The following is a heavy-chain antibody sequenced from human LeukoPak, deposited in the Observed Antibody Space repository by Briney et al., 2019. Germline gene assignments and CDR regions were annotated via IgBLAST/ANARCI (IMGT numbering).Heavy chain of an antibody. V-gene: IGHV4-34*01. D-gene: IGHD6-19*01. CDR1: GGSLTSYY. CDR3: ARGGRSSGWYVGY. Sequence: SETLSLTCTVSGGSLTSYYWSWIRQPPGKGLEWIGEINHSGSTNYNPSLKSRVTISVDTSKNQFSLKLSSVTGADTAVYYCARGGRSSGWYVGYWGQGTLVTVSS. CDR2: INHSGST. J-gene: IGHJ4*02.